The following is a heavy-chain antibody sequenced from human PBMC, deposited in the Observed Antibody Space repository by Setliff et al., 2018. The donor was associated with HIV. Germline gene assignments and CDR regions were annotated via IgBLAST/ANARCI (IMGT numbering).Heavy chain of an antibody. CDR1: GGSISSSSYY. V-gene: IGHV4-39*07. Sequence: LSLTCTVSGGSISSSSYYWGWIRQPPGKGLEWIGSIYYSGTTYYNPSLKSRITITVDTSKNQFSLKVNSVTAADTAVYYCASPKERYYYGSGTNVREYYGMDVWGQGTTVTVSS. J-gene: IGHJ6*02. CDR2: IYYSGTT. D-gene: IGHD3-10*01. CDR3: ASPKERYYYGSGTNVREYYGMDV.